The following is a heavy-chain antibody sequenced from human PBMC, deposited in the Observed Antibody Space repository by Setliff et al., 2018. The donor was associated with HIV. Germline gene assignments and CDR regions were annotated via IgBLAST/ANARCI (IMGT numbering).Heavy chain of an antibody. Sequence: ASVKVSCKASGYAFTSQFMHWVRQAPGQGLEWMGIISPSGDRTTYAQRFRGRVTMTSDTSTGTVYMELSSLRSEDTAVYYCARSSGGPFDYWGQGTLVTVSS. CDR1: GYAFTSQF. CDR2: ISPSGDRT. V-gene: IGHV1-46*01. CDR3: ARSSGGPFDY. D-gene: IGHD6-19*01. J-gene: IGHJ4*02.